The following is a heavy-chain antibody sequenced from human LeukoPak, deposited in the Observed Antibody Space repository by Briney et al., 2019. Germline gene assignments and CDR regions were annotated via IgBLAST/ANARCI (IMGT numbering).Heavy chain of an antibody. D-gene: IGHD3-9*01. CDR3: ASLVRDFDWSTYYFDY. J-gene: IGHJ4*02. Sequence: LETLSLTCTVSGGSISSYYWSWIRQPPGKGLEWIGYIYYSGSTNYNPSLKSRVTISVDTSKNQFSLKLSSVTAADTAVYYCASLVRDFDWSTYYFDYWGQGTLVTVSS. CDR1: GGSISSYY. CDR2: IYYSGST. V-gene: IGHV4-59*08.